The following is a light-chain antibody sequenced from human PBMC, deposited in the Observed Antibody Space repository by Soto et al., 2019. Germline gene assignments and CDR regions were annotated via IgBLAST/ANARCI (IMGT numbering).Light chain of an antibody. V-gene: IGKV1-33*01. J-gene: IGKJ2*01. CDR2: DAS. CDR1: QDISNY. Sequence: DIQMTQSPSSLSASVGDRVTITCQASQDISNYLNWYQQKPGKAPKLLIYDASNLETGVPSRFSGSGSGTDFTFTISSLQPEDIATYYCQQYDNLPRGYTFCQGTKLEIK. CDR3: QQYDNLPRGYT.